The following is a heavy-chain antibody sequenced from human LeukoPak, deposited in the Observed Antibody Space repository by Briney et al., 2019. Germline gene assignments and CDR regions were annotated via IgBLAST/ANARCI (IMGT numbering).Heavy chain of an antibody. J-gene: IGHJ4*02. V-gene: IGHV4-4*07. Sequence: SETLSLTCTVPGGSMTNYYWHWIRQPAGKGLEWIGHIYGNGNTDFNPSLNSRVTISLDKSQNQFSLQLKSVTAADTAVYYCARGGISDWYPLMKWGQGILVTVSS. CDR1: GGSMTNYY. CDR2: IYGNGNT. CDR3: ARGGISDWYPLMK. D-gene: IGHD2-21*01.